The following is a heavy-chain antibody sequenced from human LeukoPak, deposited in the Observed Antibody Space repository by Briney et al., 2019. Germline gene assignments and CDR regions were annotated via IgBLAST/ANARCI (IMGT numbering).Heavy chain of an antibody. D-gene: IGHD1-26*01. CDR1: GYTFTSYD. J-gene: IGHJ4*02. V-gene: IGHV1-8*01. CDR3: ARVGADDYFDY. Sequence: ASVQVSCKASGYTFTSYDINWVRPATGQGLEWMGWMDPNSGNTGYAQKFQGRVTMTRNTSISTAYMELSSLRSEDMAVYYCARVGADDYFDYWGQGTLVTVSS. CDR2: MDPNSGNT.